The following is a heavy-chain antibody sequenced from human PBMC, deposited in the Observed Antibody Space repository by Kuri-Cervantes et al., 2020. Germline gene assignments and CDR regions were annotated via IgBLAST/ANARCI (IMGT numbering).Heavy chain of an antibody. Sequence: GSLRLSCTVSGGSISGFYWSWIRQPPGKGLEWIANIYYIGTTGSTNYNPSLKSRVTISVDTSKNQFSLSLTSVIAADTALYYCARRTGCSGSPCSFDYWGQGTLVTVSS. J-gene: IGHJ4*02. D-gene: IGHD3-22*01. CDR1: GGSISGFY. V-gene: IGHV4-59*08. CDR3: ARRTGCSGSPCSFDY. CDR2: IYYIGTTGST.